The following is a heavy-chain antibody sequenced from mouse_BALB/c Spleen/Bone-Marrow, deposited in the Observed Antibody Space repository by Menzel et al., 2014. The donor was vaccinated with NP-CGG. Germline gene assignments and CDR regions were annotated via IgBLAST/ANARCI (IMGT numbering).Heavy chain of an antibody. CDR1: GYTFTSYW. V-gene: IGHV1S22*01. D-gene: IGHD3-3*01. Sequence: LQQSGSELVRPGASVKLSCKASGYTFTSYWMHWVKQRPGQGLEWIGNIYPGSGRTNYDEKFKSKATLTVDTSSSTAYMQLSSLTSEDSAVYYGTRYVGYAMDYWGQGTSVTVSS. J-gene: IGHJ4*01. CDR3: TRYVGYAMDY. CDR2: IYPGSGRT.